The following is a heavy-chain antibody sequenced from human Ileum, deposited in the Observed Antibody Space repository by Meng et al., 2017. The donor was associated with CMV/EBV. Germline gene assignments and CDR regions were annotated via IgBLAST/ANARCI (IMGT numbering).Heavy chain of an antibody. Sequence: GESLKISCAASGFTFIDYWMHWVRQTPGKGLVWVARINSDESSIDYADSVKGRFTISRDNSKNTLYLQMNSLRAEDTAVYYCAKGRSVVVPAAINYWGQGTLVTVSS. CDR1: GFTFIDYW. J-gene: IGHJ4*02. D-gene: IGHD2-2*01. CDR2: INSDESSI. V-gene: IGHV3-74*01. CDR3: AKGRSVVVPAAINY.